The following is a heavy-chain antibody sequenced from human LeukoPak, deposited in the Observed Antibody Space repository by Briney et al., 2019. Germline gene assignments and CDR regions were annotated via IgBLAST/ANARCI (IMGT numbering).Heavy chain of an antibody. V-gene: IGHV4-59*12. CDR1: GGSLSSYY. CDR3: ARGFSSAWYAEFFQH. J-gene: IGHJ1*01. CDR2: IYHSGST. Sequence: SEALSLTCTVSGGSLSSYYWSWLRQPPGKGLEWIGYIYHSGSTYYNPSLKSRVTISVDRSKNQFSLKLTSVTAADTAVYYCARGFSSAWYAEFFQHWGQGTLVAVSS. D-gene: IGHD6-19*01.